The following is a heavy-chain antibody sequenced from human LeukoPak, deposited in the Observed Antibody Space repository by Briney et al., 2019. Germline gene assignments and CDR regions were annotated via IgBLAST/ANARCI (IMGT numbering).Heavy chain of an antibody. Sequence: GGSLRLSCAASGFTFDDYAMHWVRQAPGKGLEWVSLISGDGGSTYYADSVKGRLTISRDNSKNSLYLQMNSLRTEDTALYYCAKDSYYYYDSSGYATYYFDYWGQGTLVTVSS. CDR2: ISGDGGST. D-gene: IGHD3-22*01. CDR3: AKDSYYYYDSSGYATYYFDY. J-gene: IGHJ4*02. CDR1: GFTFDDYA. V-gene: IGHV3-43*02.